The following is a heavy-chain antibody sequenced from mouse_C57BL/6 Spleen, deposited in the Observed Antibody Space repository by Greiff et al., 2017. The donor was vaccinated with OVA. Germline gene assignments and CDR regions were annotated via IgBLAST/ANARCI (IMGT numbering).Heavy chain of an antibody. CDR3: ARSSSDYAMDY. V-gene: IGHV1-80*01. CDR2: NYPGDGDT. D-gene: IGHD3-2*02. Sequence: QVQLQQSGAELVKPGASVKISCKASGYAFSSYWMNWVKQRPGKGLEWIGQNYPGDGDTNYNGKFKGKATLTADKTSSTAYMQLSSLTSEDAAVYFCARSSSDYAMDYWGQGTSVTVSS. CDR1: GYAFSSYW. J-gene: IGHJ4*01.